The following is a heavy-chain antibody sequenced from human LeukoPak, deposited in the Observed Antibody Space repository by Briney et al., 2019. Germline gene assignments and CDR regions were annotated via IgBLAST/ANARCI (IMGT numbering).Heavy chain of an antibody. Sequence: ASVKVSCKASGYTFTSYYMHWVRQAPGQGLEWMGIINPSGGSTSYAQKFQGRVTMTGDTSTSTVYMELSSLRSEDTAVYYCASEICGGDCYYDYWGQGTLVTVSS. D-gene: IGHD2-21*02. V-gene: IGHV1-46*01. CDR2: INPSGGST. J-gene: IGHJ4*02. CDR3: ASEICGGDCYYDY. CDR1: GYTFTSYY.